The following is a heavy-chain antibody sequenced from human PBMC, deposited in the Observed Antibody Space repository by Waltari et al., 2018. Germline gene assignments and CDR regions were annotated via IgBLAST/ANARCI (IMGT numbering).Heavy chain of an antibody. CDR1: GLSFSHLF. D-gene: IGHD6-6*01. Sequence: QVQLVESGGGLAKPGGSLRLSCEVSGLSFSHLFMSWIRQAPGKGLEWLSYIRESDETTYHADSVKGRVSISRDNAKNSLFLQMDSLTAEDTALYYCAEVAGSSITYWGRGTLVTVSS. J-gene: IGHJ4*02. V-gene: IGHV3-11*01. CDR2: IRESDETT. CDR3: AEVAGSSITY.